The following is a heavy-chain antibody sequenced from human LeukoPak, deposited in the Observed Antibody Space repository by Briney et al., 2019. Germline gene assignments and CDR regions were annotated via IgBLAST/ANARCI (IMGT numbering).Heavy chain of an antibody. CDR2: IYYSGST. Sequence: SETLSLTCIVSGDSIRSSNYSWGWIRQPPGKGLEWIGNIYYSGSTYYNPSLKSRVTISVGTSKSLFSLKLSSVTAADTAVYYCATYSVASFFDYWGQGTLVTVSS. D-gene: IGHD1-26*01. J-gene: IGHJ4*02. CDR1: GDSIRSSNYS. V-gene: IGHV4-39*07. CDR3: ATYSVASFFDY.